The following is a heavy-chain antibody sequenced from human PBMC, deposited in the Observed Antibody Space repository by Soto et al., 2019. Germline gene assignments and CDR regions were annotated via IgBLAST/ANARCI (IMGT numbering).Heavy chain of an antibody. CDR2: IYYSGLA. V-gene: IGHV4-39*01. Sequence: QLQLQESDPGLVKSSETLSLTCTVTGGSISSTIYYWGWVRQSPGMGLEWIGSIYYSGLAFYNPSLKSRATLSVDTSESRFSLRLNSLSAADTAVYYCARQAGDNYGDLDSWGQGTLVSVSS. CDR3: ARQAGDNYGDLDS. J-gene: IGHJ4*02. CDR1: GGSISSTIYY. D-gene: IGHD5-18*01.